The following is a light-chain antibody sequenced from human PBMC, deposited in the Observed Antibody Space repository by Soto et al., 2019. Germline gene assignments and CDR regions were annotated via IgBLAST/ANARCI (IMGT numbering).Light chain of an antibody. J-gene: IGKJ4*01. CDR2: GAS. V-gene: IGKV3-15*01. CDR1: QSLYNN. Sequence: EIVMPQSPATLSVSPGERATLSCRASQSLYNNLAWYQQKPGQAPRLLIYGASARATGIPARFSGSGSGTEFTITISSLQSEDLAVYYCQQYNHWPLTFGGGTKVEIK. CDR3: QQYNHWPLT.